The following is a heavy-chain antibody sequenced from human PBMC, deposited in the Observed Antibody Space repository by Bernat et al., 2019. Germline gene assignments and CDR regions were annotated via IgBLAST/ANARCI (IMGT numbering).Heavy chain of an antibody. J-gene: IGHJ4*02. CDR2: INHSGST. V-gene: IGHV4-34*01. CDR1: GGSFSGYY. D-gene: IGHD3-10*01. Sequence: QVQLQQWGAGLLKPSETLSLTCAVYGGSFSGYYWSWIRQPPGKGLEWIGEINHSGSTNYNPSLKSRVTISVDTSKNQFSLKLSPVTAADTAVYYCARGGYYYGSGSYYRAKNFDYWGQGTLVTVSS. CDR3: ARGGYYYGSGSYYRAKNFDY.